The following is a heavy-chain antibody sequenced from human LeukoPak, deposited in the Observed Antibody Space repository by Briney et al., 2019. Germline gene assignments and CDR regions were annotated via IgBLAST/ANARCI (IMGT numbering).Heavy chain of an antibody. CDR3: ARAVAGTHWFDP. CDR1: GFTLSTYD. D-gene: IGHD6-19*01. Sequence: PGGSLRLCCAASGFTLSTYDMHWVRQPPGKGLEWVSGIDIPGNTYYPDSVKGRFTMSRESAKNSLYLQMNSLRAGDTAVYYCARAVAGTHWFDPWGQGTLVTVSS. V-gene: IGHV3-13*01. J-gene: IGHJ5*02. CDR2: IDIPGNT.